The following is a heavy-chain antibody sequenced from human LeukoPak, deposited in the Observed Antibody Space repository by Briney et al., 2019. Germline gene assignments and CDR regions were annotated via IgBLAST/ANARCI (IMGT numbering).Heavy chain of an antibody. Sequence: GGSLRLSCATSGFTFGSYGMHWVRQAPGKGPEWVAVIWYDGSNIYYADSVKGRFTISRDNSKNTLFLQMNSLRAEDTAVYYCARGYDKPDYWGQGTLVTVSS. CDR1: GFTFGSYG. CDR3: ARGYDKPDY. J-gene: IGHJ4*01. CDR2: IWYDGSNI. V-gene: IGHV3-33*01. D-gene: IGHD3-3*01.